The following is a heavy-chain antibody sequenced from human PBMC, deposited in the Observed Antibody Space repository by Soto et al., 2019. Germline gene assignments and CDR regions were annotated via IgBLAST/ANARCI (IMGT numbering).Heavy chain of an antibody. J-gene: IGHJ4*02. Sequence: QVQLQESGPGLVKPSGTLSLTCAVSGGSISSSNWWTWVRQPPGKGLEWIGEIYHSGSTNYNPSLKRRVTISVDKSKNQFSLKRTSVTAADTAVYYCARDRAVAGSDYWGQGTLVTVSS. CDR1: GGSISSSNW. D-gene: IGHD6-19*01. V-gene: IGHV4-4*02. CDR3: ARDRAVAGSDY. CDR2: IYHSGST.